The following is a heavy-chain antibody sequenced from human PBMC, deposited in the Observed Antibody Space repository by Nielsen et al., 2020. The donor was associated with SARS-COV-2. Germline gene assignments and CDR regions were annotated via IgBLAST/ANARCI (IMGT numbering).Heavy chain of an antibody. CDR1: GYTFTGYY. V-gene: IGHV1-2*06. CDR2: INPNSGGT. CDR3: ARGHYYGSGAFGAFDI. J-gene: IGHJ3*02. Sequence: ASVKVSCKASGYTFTGYYMHWVRQAPGQGLEWMGRINPNSGGTNYAQKFQGRVTMTRDTSISTAYMELSRLRSDDTAVYYCARGHYYGSGAFGAFDIWGQGTMVTVSS. D-gene: IGHD3-10*01.